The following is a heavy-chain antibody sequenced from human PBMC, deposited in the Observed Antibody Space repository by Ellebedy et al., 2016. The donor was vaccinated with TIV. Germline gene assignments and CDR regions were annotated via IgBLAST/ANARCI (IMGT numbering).Heavy chain of an antibody. Sequence: GESLKISCAVSGLSVIDSYLSWVRQAPGKGLEWVSVVYSGDTTYYADSVKVRFTISKDNSKNTLNLQMNSLRAEDTAVYFCARETFNDVDLKLWGIFDIWGHGTMVTVSS. CDR2: VYSGDTT. V-gene: IGHV3-66*01. D-gene: IGHD3-16*01. J-gene: IGHJ3*02. CDR1: GLSVIDSY. CDR3: ARETFNDVDLKLWGIFDI.